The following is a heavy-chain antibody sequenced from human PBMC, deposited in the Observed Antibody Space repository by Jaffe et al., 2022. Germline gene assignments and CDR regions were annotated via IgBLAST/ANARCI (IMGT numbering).Heavy chain of an antibody. CDR1: GFTFSSYE. Sequence: EVQLVESGGGLVQPGGSLRLSCAASGFTFSSYEMNWVRQAPGKGLEWVSYISSSGSTIYYADSVKGRFTISRDNAKNSLYLQMNSLRAEDTAVYYCARDWRPELLWFGELFREGVDAFDIWGQGTMVTVSS. J-gene: IGHJ3*02. CDR2: ISSSGSTI. CDR3: ARDWRPELLWFGELFREGVDAFDI. V-gene: IGHV3-48*03. D-gene: IGHD3-10*01.